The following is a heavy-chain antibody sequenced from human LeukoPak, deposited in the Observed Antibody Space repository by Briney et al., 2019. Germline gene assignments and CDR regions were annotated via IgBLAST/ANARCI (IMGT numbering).Heavy chain of an antibody. CDR1: GFTLSDHY. V-gene: IGHV3-15*01. Sequence: PGGSLRLSCAASGFTLSDHYMEWVRQAPGKGLEWLGLIKSKADGGTTDYAAPVKGRFTISRDDSKNTASLQMNSLKTEDTAVYYCTTRGGFGYWGQGTLVTVSS. D-gene: IGHD2-15*01. CDR3: TTRGGFGY. CDR2: IKSKADGGTT. J-gene: IGHJ4*02.